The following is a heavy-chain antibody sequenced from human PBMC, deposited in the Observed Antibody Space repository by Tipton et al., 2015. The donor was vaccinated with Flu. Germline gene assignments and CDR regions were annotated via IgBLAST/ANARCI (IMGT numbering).Heavy chain of an antibody. Sequence: SLRLSCAASGFSFRNYGMCWVRQTPGKGLEWVANIKADGGEKDYVDSVKGRFTISRDNAKNSLSLQMDSLRGDDTAVYYCAGGSGWLITDWGQGTLVTVSS. J-gene: IGHJ4*02. CDR3: AGGSGWLITD. V-gene: IGHV3-7*01. CDR1: GFSFRNYG. D-gene: IGHD6-19*01. CDR2: IKADGGEK.